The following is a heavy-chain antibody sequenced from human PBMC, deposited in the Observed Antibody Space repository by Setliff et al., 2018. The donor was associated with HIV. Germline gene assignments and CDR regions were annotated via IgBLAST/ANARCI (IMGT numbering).Heavy chain of an antibody. CDR3: ARGNYYYTRPLPLDH. CDR1: DASFRNYF. V-gene: IGHV4-34*01. Sequence: SDTLSRTCADYDASFRNYFWNWIRQPPGKGLEWIGEINHSGTTDYSPSLQSRVSMSIDTSKNQFSLNLTPITAADKAIYSCARGNYYYTRPLPLDHWGQGKLVTVSS. CDR2: INHSGTT. D-gene: IGHD3-16*01. J-gene: IGHJ5*02.